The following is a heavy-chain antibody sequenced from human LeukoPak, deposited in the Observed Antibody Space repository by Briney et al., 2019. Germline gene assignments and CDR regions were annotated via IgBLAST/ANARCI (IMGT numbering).Heavy chain of an antibody. CDR2: ISWNSGSI. CDR3: AKGRTDYYDSSGFTFDP. D-gene: IGHD3-22*01. V-gene: IGHV3-9*01. Sequence: GRSLRLSCAASGFTFDDYAMHWVRQAPGKGLEWVSGISWNSGSIGYADSVKGRFTISRDNAKNSLYLQMNSLRAEDTALYYCAKGRTDYYDSSGFTFDPWGQGTLVTVSP. J-gene: IGHJ5*02. CDR1: GFTFDDYA.